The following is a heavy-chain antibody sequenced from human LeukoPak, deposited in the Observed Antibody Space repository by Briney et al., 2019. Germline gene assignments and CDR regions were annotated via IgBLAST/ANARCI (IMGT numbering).Heavy chain of an antibody. CDR1: GFTFSSYS. D-gene: IGHD6-19*01. CDR3: ARVGSGSRGFDY. CDR2: ISSSSYI. V-gene: IGHV3-21*01. J-gene: IGHJ4*02. Sequence: TGGSLRLSCAASGFTFSSYSMNWVRQAPGKGLEWVSSISSSSYIYYADSVKGRFTISRDNAKNSLYLQMNSLRAEDTAVYYCARVGSGSRGFDYWGQGTMFTVSS.